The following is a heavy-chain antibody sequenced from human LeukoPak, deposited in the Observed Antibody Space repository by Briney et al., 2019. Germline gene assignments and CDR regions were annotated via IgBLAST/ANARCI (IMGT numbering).Heavy chain of an antibody. D-gene: IGHD1-26*01. CDR1: GYTFTSYD. V-gene: IGHV1-8*03. CDR2: MNPNSGNT. J-gene: IGHJ3*02. Sequence: ASVKVSCKASGYTFTSYDINWVRQATGQGLEWMGWMNPNSGNTGYAQKFQGRVTITRNTSISTAYMELSSLRSEDTAVYYCAREGGNYAEFVAAFDIWGQGTMVTVSS. CDR3: AREGGNYAEFVAAFDI.